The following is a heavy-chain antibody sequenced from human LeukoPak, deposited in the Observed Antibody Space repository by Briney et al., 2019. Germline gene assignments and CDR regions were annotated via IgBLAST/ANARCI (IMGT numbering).Heavy chain of an antibody. J-gene: IGHJ4*02. Sequence: GGSLRLSCAGSGFTFSTYGIHWVRQSPGKGLESVAIISYDGSSKYYAGSVKGRFTISRDNSKNTLYLQMNSLRAEDTAVYYCAKAKGYYDTSGYPVIFDYWGQGTLVTVSS. D-gene: IGHD3-22*01. CDR2: ISYDGSSK. CDR1: GFTFSTYG. V-gene: IGHV3-30*18. CDR3: AKAKGYYDTSGYPVIFDY.